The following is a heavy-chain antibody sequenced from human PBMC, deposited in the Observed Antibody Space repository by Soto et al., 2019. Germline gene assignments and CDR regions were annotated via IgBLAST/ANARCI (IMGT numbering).Heavy chain of an antibody. CDR2: INHSGST. CDR3: ARGHPNIGRFLEWLHADKFDY. Sequence: TLSLTCAVYGGSFSGYYWSWIRQPPGKGLEWIGEINHSGSTNYNPSLKSRVTISVDTSKNQFSLKLSSVTAADTAVYYCARGHPNIGRFLEWLHADKFDYWGQGTLVTVSS. V-gene: IGHV4-34*01. CDR1: GGSFSGYY. J-gene: IGHJ4*02. D-gene: IGHD3-3*01.